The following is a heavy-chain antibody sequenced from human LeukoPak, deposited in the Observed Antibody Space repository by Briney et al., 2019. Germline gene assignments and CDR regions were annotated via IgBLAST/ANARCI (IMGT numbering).Heavy chain of an antibody. V-gene: IGHV3-48*04. J-gene: IGHJ4*02. D-gene: IGHD2-8*01. CDR2: FGSSSGTI. CDR3: ARSNGLRYFDR. Sequence: GGSLRLSCAASGLTVSTYAMNWIRQAPGKGLEWVSYFGSSSGTIHYADSVRGRFTISRDNAKMSLYLQMNSLRVEDTAVYYCARSNGLRYFDRWGQGTLVTVSS. CDR1: GLTVSTYA.